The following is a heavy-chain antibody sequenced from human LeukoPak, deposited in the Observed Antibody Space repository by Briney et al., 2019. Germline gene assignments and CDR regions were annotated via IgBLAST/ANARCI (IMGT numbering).Heavy chain of an antibody. J-gene: IGHJ3*02. Sequence: SQTLLLTCAISGDSVSSNSAAWNWIRQSPSRGLEWLGRTYYRSKWYNDYAVSVKSRITIKSDTSKNQFSLQLNSVTPEDTAVYYCATAAGTLGTDAFDIWGQGTMVTVSS. D-gene: IGHD6-13*01. CDR1: GDSVSSNSAA. CDR2: TYYRSKWYN. V-gene: IGHV6-1*01. CDR3: ATAAGTLGTDAFDI.